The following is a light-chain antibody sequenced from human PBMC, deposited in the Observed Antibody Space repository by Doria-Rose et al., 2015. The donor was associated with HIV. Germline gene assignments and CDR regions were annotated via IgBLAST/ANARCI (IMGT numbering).Light chain of an antibody. CDR2: GNS. V-gene: IGLV1-40*01. CDR3: QSYDGSLSGVV. J-gene: IGLJ2*01. Sequence: VLTQPPSVSGAPGQRVTISCTGSSSNIGAGFDVHWYQQLPGTAPKLLVYGNSDRHSGVPDRFSASKSGTSASLAITGLQAEAEADYYCQSYDGSLSGVVFGGGTKLTVL. CDR1: SSNIGAGFD.